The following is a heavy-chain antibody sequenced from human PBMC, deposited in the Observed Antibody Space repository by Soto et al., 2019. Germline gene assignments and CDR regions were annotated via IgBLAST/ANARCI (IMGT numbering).Heavy chain of an antibody. CDR1: GGSISSSSYY. D-gene: IGHD5-18*01. V-gene: IGHV4-39*01. J-gene: IGHJ4*02. CDR3: ARHPAGYSYPKAFFDY. CDR2: IYYSGST. Sequence: PSETLSLTCTVSGGSISSSSYYWGWIRQPPGKGLEWIGSIYYSGSTHYNPSPKSRVTISVDTSKNQFSLKLSSVTAADTAVYYCARHPAGYSYPKAFFDYWGQGTLVTVSS.